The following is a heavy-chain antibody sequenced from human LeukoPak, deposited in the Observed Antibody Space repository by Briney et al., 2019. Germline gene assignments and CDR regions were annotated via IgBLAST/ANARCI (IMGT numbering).Heavy chain of an antibody. Sequence: AASVKVSCKASGGTFSSYALSWVRQAPGQGLEWMGTIIPIVGIANYAQKFQGRATITADKSTSTAYVELSSLRSEDTAVYYCARGGEMATIYFDYWGQGTLVTVSS. D-gene: IGHD5-24*01. CDR1: GGTFSSYA. J-gene: IGHJ4*02. V-gene: IGHV1-69*04. CDR3: ARGGEMATIYFDY. CDR2: IIPIVGIA.